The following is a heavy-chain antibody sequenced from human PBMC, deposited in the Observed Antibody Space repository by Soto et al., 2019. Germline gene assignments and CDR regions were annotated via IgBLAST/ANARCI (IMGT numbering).Heavy chain of an antibody. D-gene: IGHD3-10*01. V-gene: IGHV3-7*01. CDR3: ARPLRVVGELLSGLDY. CDR1: GFTFSSYW. J-gene: IGHJ4*02. CDR2: IKQDGSEK. Sequence: EVQLVESGGGLVQPGGSLRLSCAASGFTFSSYWMSWVRQAPGKGLEWVANIKQDGSEKYYVDSVKGRFTISRDNAKNXLYRQMNSLRAEDTAVYYCARPLRVVGELLSGLDYWGQGTLVTVSS.